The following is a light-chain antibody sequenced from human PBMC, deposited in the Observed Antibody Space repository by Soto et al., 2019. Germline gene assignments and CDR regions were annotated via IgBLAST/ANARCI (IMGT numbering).Light chain of an antibody. J-gene: IGKJ5*01. V-gene: IGKV3-20*01. CDR1: QSVTSSF. CDR3: QQYGSSPLIS. Sequence: EIVLTQSPGTLSLSPGERATLSCSASQSVTSSFLAWYQQKPGQAPRLLIFGASKRATGIPDRFSGSGSGRDFTLTISGLEPEDFAVYYCQQYGSSPLISFGQGTRLEIK. CDR2: GAS.